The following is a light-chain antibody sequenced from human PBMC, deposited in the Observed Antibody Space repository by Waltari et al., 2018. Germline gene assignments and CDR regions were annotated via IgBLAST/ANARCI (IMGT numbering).Light chain of an antibody. J-gene: IGKJ2*01. V-gene: IGKV1-5*01. CDR1: QSISSW. CDR2: DGS. Sequence: DIQMTQSPSTLSASVGDRVTITCRASQSISSWLAWYQQKPGKAPKLLIYDGSSLESGVPSRFSGSGSGTEFTLTISSLQPDDFATYYCHQYFAPPYTFGRGTKLEIK. CDR3: HQYFAPPYT.